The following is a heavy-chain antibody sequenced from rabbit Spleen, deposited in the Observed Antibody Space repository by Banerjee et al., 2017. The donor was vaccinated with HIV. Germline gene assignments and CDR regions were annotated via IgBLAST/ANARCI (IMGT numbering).Heavy chain of an antibody. Sequence: QSLEESGGDLVKPGASLTLTCTASGFSFSGDSYMCWVRQAPGKGLEWIACIDTGSSGFTYYASWAKDRFTISKASSTTVTLQMTSLTAADTATYFCARDTSSSFSSYGMDLWGPGTLVTVS. J-gene: IGHJ6*01. V-gene: IGHV1S40*01. CDR2: IDTGSSGFT. D-gene: IGHD1-1*01. CDR3: ARDTSSSFSSYGMDL. CDR1: GFSFSGDSY.